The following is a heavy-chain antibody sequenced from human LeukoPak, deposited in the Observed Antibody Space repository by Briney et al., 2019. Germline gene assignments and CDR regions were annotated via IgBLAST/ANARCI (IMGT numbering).Heavy chain of an antibody. CDR2: IYYSGST. CDR1: GGSISSSTYY. J-gene: IGHJ3*02. CDR3: ARATYYYDSSGYLDAFDI. V-gene: IGHV4-39*07. D-gene: IGHD3-22*01. Sequence: SETLSLTCTVSGGSISSSTYYWGWIRQPPGKGLEWIGSIYYSGSTYYNPSLKSRVTISVDTSKNQFSLKLSSVTAADTAVYYCARATYYYDSSGYLDAFDIWGQGTMVTVSS.